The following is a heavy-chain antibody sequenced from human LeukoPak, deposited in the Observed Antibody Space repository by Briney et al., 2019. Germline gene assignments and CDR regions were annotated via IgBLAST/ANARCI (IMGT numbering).Heavy chain of an antibody. CDR1: GSTFDDYA. J-gene: IGHJ6*03. CDR2: ISWNSVSI. D-gene: IGHD6-6*01. Sequence: GGSLRLSCAASGSTFDDYAMHWVRQTPGKGLVWVSGISWNSVSIGYADSVKGRFTISRDNAKNSLYLQMNSLRAEDTALYYCAKDTRAARGYSMDVWGKGTTVTVSS. CDR3: AKDTRAARGYSMDV. V-gene: IGHV3-9*01.